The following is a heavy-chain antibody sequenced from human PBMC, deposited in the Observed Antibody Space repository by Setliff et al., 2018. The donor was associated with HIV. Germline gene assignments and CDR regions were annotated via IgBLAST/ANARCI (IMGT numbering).Heavy chain of an antibody. V-gene: IGHV1-24*01. Sequence: GASVKVSCKISRYTLTELSTHWVRQAPGKGLEWMANFDPEDGETFYAQKFQGRLTMTEDTSTDTAYMELSSLRSDDTAMYYCATDPGYSSTWYSESFQHWGQGTVVTVSS. CDR2: FDPEDGET. D-gene: IGHD6-13*01. CDR3: ATDPGYSSTWYSESFQH. CDR1: RYTLTELS. J-gene: IGHJ1*01.